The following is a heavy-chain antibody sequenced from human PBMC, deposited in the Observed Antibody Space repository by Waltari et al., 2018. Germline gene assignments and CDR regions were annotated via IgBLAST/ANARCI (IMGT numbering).Heavy chain of an antibody. D-gene: IGHD2-15*01. J-gene: IGHJ6*03. V-gene: IGHV1-69*01. CDR3: ARGAGYCSGGSCYSRGDYYYYMDV. Sequence: QVQLVQSGAEVKKPGSSVKVSCTASGGTFSSYAISWVRQDPGHGLECMGGIIPIFGTANYAQKFQGRVTITADESTSTAYMELSSLRSEDTAVYYCARGAGYCSGGSCYSRGDYYYYMDVWGKGTTVTVSS. CDR2: IIPIFGTA. CDR1: GGTFSSYA.